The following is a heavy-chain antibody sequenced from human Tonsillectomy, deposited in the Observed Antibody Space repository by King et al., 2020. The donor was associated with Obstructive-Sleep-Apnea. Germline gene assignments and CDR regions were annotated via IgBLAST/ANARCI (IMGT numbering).Heavy chain of an antibody. Sequence: VQLVQSGGGLVQPGRSLRLSCAASGFTFDDYAMHWVRQAPGKGLEWVSGISWNSGSIGYADSVKGRFTISRDNAKNSLYLQMNSLRVEDTALYYCAKDVVGAASYAFDIWGQGTMVTVSS. CDR2: ISWNSGSI. CDR1: GFTFDDYA. CDR3: AKDVVGAASYAFDI. D-gene: IGHD2-15*01. J-gene: IGHJ3*02. V-gene: IGHV3-9*01.